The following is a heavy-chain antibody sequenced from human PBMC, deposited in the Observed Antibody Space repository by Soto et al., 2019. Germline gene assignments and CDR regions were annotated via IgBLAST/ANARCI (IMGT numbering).Heavy chain of an antibody. Sequence: QVQLVQSGAEVKKPGSSVKVSCKASGGTFSSYAISWVRQAPGQGLEWMGGIIPIFGTANYAQKFQGRVTITADESTITAYMELSSLRSEDTAVYYCARALAGVVATRRVSGFDPWGQGTLVTVSS. J-gene: IGHJ5*02. CDR2: IIPIFGTA. CDR1: GGTFSSYA. CDR3: ARALAGVVATRRVSGFDP. D-gene: IGHD1-26*01. V-gene: IGHV1-69*01.